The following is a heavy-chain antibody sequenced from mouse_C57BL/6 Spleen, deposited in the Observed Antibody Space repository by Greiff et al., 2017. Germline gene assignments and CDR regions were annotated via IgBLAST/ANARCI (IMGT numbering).Heavy chain of an antibody. V-gene: IGHV1-55*01. Sequence: QVQLQQSGAELVKPGASVKMSCKASGYTFTSYWITWVKQRPGQGLEWIGDIYPGSGSTNYNEKFKSKATLTVDTSSSTAYMQLSSLTSEDSAVYYCAREEGKRDAMDYWGQGTSVTVSS. CDR3: AREEGKRDAMDY. CDR1: GYTFTSYW. D-gene: IGHD2-1*01. J-gene: IGHJ4*01. CDR2: IYPGSGST.